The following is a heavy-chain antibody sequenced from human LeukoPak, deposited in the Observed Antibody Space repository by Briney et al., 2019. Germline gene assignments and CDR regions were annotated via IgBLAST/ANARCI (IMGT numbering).Heavy chain of an antibody. CDR3: ARGGKLRARPSHSPYYYYYMDV. CDR1: GYTFTSYG. J-gene: IGHJ6*03. CDR2: IIPIFGTA. V-gene: IGHV1-69*06. D-gene: IGHD6-6*01. Sequence: ASVKVSCKASGYTFTSYGISWVRQAPGQGLEWMGGIIPIFGTANYAQKFQGRVTITADKSTSTAYMELSSLRSEDTAVYYCARGGKLRARPSHSPYYYYYMDVWGKGTTVTVSS.